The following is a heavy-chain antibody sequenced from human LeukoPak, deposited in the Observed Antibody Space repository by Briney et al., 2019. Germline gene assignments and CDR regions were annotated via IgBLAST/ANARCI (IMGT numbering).Heavy chain of an antibody. CDR1: GGTFSSYA. D-gene: IGHD2-15*01. Sequence: SVKVSCKASGGTFSSYAVSWVRQAPGQGLEWMGGIIPIFGTANYAQKFQGRVTITADESTSTAYMELSSLRSEDTAVYYCARFGGYCSGGSCYGYFDYWGQGTLVTVSS. CDR2: IIPIFGTA. CDR3: ARFGGYCSGGSCYGYFDY. J-gene: IGHJ4*02. V-gene: IGHV1-69*13.